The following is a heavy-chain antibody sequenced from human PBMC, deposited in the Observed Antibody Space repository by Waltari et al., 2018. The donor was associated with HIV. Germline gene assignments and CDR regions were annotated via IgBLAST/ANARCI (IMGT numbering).Heavy chain of an antibody. CDR2: IYWTNNK. J-gene: IGHJ3*02. V-gene: IGHV2-5*01. CDR1: GFSLATSGVG. Sequence: ITLRESGPTLVRPTQTLTLTCHVSGFSLATSGVGVGWIRQAPGKAPEWLALIYWTNNKSYNPSLNNRVTITKDTSKNQVLFTLTNVDPADTATYYCAHSLPGKLYSYYFDTWGQGTPVSVSS. D-gene: IGHD2-21*01. CDR3: AHSLPGKLYSYYFDT.